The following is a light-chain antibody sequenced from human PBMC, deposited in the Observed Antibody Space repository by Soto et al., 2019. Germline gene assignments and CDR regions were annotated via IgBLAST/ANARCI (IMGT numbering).Light chain of an antibody. CDR3: QAWDSSTVV. CDR1: KLGDKY. J-gene: IGLJ2*01. Sequence: SYELTQPPSVSVSPGQTASITCSGDKLGDKYACWYQQKPGQSPVLVIYQDRKRPSGIPKRFSGSKSGNTATLTISGTQAMDEADYYCQAWDSSTVVFGGGTKVTVL. CDR2: QDR. V-gene: IGLV3-1*01.